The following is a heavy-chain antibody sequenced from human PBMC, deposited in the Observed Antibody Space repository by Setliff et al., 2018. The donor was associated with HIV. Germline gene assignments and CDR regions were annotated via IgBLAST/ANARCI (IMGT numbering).Heavy chain of an antibody. J-gene: IGHJ6*02. CDR3: ARSILVPAAMDYYYYGMDV. V-gene: IGHV4-61*01. CDR1: GGSVSTGNYY. D-gene: IGHD2-2*01. CDR2: IYYSGST. Sequence: SETLSLTCTVSGGSVSTGNYYWNWIRLPPGKGLEWIGYIYYSGSTKYNPSLKSRVTVSVDTSKNQFSLKLSSVTAADAALYYCARSILVPAAMDYYYYGMDVWGQGTTVTVSS.